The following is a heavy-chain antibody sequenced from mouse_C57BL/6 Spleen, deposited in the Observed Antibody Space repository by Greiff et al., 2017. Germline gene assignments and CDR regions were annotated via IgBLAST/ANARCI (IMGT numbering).Heavy chain of an antibody. CDR1: GYTFTSYG. Sequence: QVQLQQSGAELARPGASVKLSCKASGYTFTSYGISWVKQRPGQGLEWIGEIYPRSGNTYYNEKFKGKATLTADKSSSTAYMELRSLTSAESAVYVSAREGGYYGSDYWGQGTTLTVSS. CDR3: AREGGYYGSDY. J-gene: IGHJ2*01. D-gene: IGHD1-1*01. V-gene: IGHV1-81*01. CDR2: IYPRSGNT.